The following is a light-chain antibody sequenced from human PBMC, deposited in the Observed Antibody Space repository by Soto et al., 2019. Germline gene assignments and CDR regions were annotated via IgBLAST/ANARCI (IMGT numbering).Light chain of an antibody. J-gene: IGLJ1*01. Sequence: QSALTQPASVSGSPGQSITISCTGTSSDVGGYNHVSWYQQHPGKAPKLMIYEVNNRPSGVSNRFSGSKSGNTASLTISGLQADDEADYYCSSYTNSRTYVFGTGTKLTVL. CDR2: EVN. CDR1: SSDVGGYNH. V-gene: IGLV2-14*01. CDR3: SSYTNSRTYV.